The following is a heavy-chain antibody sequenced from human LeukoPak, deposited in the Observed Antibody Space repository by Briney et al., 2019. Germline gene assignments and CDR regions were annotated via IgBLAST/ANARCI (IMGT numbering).Heavy chain of an antibody. CDR2: IYHSGST. J-gene: IGHJ4*02. V-gene: IGHV4-30-2*01. D-gene: IGHD4-11*01. Sequence: SETLSLTCAVSGGSISSGGYSWSWIRQPPGKGLEWIGYIYHSGSTYYNPSLKSRVTISVDRSKNQFSLKLSSVTAADTAVYYCARGRGDYMYSDYFDYWGQGTLVTVSS. CDR3: ARGRGDYMYSDYFDY. CDR1: GGSISSGGYS.